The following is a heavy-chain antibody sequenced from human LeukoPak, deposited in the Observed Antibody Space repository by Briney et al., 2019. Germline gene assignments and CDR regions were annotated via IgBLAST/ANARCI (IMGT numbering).Heavy chain of an antibody. CDR1: GFTFSSYA. CDR3: ARGELGYCTNGVCFPFDY. J-gene: IGHJ4*02. D-gene: IGHD2-8*01. V-gene: IGHV3-30*04. CDR2: ISYDGSNK. Sequence: GGSLRLSCAASGFTFSSYAMHWVRQAPGKGLEWVAVISYDGSNKYYADSVKGRFTISRDNSKNTLYLQMNSLRAEDTAVYYCARGELGYCTNGVCFPFDYWGQGTLVTVSS.